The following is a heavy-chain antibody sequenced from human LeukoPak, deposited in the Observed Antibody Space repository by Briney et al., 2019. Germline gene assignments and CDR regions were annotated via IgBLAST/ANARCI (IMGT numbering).Heavy chain of an antibody. Sequence: SGGSLRLSCAASGFTFNTYWMYWVRQAPGKGLMYISRNNGDGSTTNYADVVKGRFTMSRDNVKDTLYLQMNSLRVEDTAVYYCARDPRNVGLAPWGQGTLVTVSS. D-gene: IGHD2-15*01. V-gene: IGHV3-74*01. J-gene: IGHJ5*02. CDR2: NNGDGSTT. CDR3: ARDPRNVGLAP. CDR1: GFTFNTYW.